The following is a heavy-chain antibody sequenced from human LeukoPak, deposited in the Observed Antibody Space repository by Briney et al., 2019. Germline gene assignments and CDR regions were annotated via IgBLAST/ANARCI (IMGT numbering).Heavy chain of an antibody. CDR2: ISYDGIIK. J-gene: IGHJ4*02. D-gene: IGHD2-21*01. CDR1: GFTFSTYA. Sequence: PLGAPRLSCAASGFTFSTYAMHWVRQAPGKGLGWVAVISYDGIIKYYADSVKGRFTISRDNSKSRLYLHMNSLRAEDTAVYFCACCSVGGCYDYWGQGTLVTVSS. V-gene: IGHV3-30-3*01. CDR3: ACCSVGGCYDY.